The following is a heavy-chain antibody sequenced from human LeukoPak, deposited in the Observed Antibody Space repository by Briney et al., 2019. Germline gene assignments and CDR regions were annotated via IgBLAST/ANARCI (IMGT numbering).Heavy chain of an antibody. V-gene: IGHV3-23*01. D-gene: IGHD4-17*01. CDR3: AKDLRYGDPTPFDY. CDR1: GFTFSSYP. J-gene: IGHJ4*02. CDR2: ISGSGGST. Sequence: PGGSLTLSCAASGFTFSSYPMRWLRQAPGKGLEWVSAISGSGGSTYYADPVKGRFTISRDNSKNTLYLQMNSLRAEDTAVYYCAKDLRYGDPTPFDYWGQGTLVTVSS.